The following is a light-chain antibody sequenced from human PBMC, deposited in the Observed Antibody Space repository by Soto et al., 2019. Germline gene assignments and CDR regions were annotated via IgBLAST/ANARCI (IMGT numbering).Light chain of an antibody. V-gene: IGKV2-28*01. Sequence: DIVMTQSPLTLTVTPGEPASISCRSSQSLLHNNGYSYLDWYLKKPGQSPQLLINMTSYRASGVPYRFSGSGSGTDFTLKISRVEAEDVGVYYCMQRTEFPITFGQGTRLEIK. J-gene: IGKJ5*01. CDR2: MTS. CDR1: QSLLHNNGYSY. CDR3: MQRTEFPIT.